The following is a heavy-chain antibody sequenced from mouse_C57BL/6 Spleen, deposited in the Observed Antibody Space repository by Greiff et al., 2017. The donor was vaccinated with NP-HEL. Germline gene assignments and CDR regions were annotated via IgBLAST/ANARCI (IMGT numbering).Heavy chain of an antibody. CDR2: ISNGGGST. CDR3: ARLTTVVDWYFDV. V-gene: IGHV5-12*01. J-gene: IGHJ1*03. Sequence: EVKLMESGGGLVQPGGSLKLSCAASGFTFSDYYMYWVRQTPEKRLEWVAYISNGGGSTYYPDTVKGRFTISRANAKNTLYLQMSRLKSEDTAMYYCARLTTVVDWYFDVWGTGTTVTVSS. D-gene: IGHD1-1*01. CDR1: GFTFSDYY.